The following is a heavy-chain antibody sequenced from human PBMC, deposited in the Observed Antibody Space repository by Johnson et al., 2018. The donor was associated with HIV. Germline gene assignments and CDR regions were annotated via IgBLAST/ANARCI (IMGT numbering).Heavy chain of an antibody. D-gene: IGHD3-22*01. V-gene: IGHV3-30*04. CDR2: ISYDGSDK. Sequence: QVQLVESGGGVVQSGRSLRLSCAASGFTFSSYGMHWVRQAPAKGLEWVAVISYDGSDKDYADSVKGRFTISRDNSKNTLYLQMNSLRAEDTAVYYCARLYYYDSSGYYVGAFDIWGQGTMVTVSS. J-gene: IGHJ3*02. CDR1: GFTFSSYG. CDR3: ARLYYYDSSGYYVGAFDI.